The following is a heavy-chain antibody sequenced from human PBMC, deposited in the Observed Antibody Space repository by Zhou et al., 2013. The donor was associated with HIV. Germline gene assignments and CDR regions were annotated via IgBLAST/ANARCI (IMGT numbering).Heavy chain of an antibody. J-gene: IGHJ6*03. V-gene: IGHV1-69*12. Sequence: QVQLVQSGAEVKKPGSSVKVSCKASGGTFSSYAISWVRQAPGQGLEWMGGIIPIFGTANYAQKFQGRVTITADESTSTAYMELSSLRSEDTALYYCARGRGDGYNQGYYYMDVWGKGTTVTVSS. D-gene: IGHD5-12*01. CDR2: IIPIFGTA. CDR3: ARGRGDGYNQGYYYMDV. CDR1: GGTFSSYA.